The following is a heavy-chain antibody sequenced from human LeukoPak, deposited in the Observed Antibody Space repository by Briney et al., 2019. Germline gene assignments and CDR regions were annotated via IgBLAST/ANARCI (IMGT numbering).Heavy chain of an antibody. CDR2: MNPNSGNT. CDR1: GYTFTSYD. D-gene: IGHD1-26*01. V-gene: IGHV1-8*03. J-gene: IGHJ6*03. CDR3: ARGYSGSYYVYMDV. Sequence: ASVKVSCKASGYTFTSYDINWVRQATGQGLEWMGWMNPNSGNTGYAQKFQGRVTITRNTSISTAYMELSSLRSEDTAVYYCARGYSGSYYVYMDVWGKGTTVTVSS.